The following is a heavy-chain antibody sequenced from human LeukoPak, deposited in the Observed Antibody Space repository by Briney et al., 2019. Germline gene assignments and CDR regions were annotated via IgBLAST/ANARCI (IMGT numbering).Heavy chain of an antibody. Sequence: GGSLRLSCAASGFKFDNCAMHWVRQVPGKGLEWVSSISWHSKNIDYADSVRGRFTISRDNAKNSLYLQMNSLKTGDTALYYCAREGSVSSQGICRYFDYWGQGILVTVSS. V-gene: IGHV3-9*01. D-gene: IGHD3-10*01. CDR1: GFKFDNCA. J-gene: IGHJ4*02. CDR2: ISWHSKNI. CDR3: AREGSVSSQGICRYFDY.